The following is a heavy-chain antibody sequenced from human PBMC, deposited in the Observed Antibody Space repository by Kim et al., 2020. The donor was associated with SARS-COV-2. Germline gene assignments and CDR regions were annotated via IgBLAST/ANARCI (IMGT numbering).Heavy chain of an antibody. CDR1: GGTFSSYA. V-gene: IGHV1-69*04. CDR2: IIPILGIA. J-gene: IGHJ6*02. D-gene: IGHD3-3*01. Sequence: SVKVSCKASGGTFSSYAISWVRQAPGQGLEWMGRIIPILGIANYAQKFQGRVTITADKSTSTAYMELSSLRSEDTAVYYCARANLEPYYDFWSGYTNPGGYYGMDLWGQGTTVTVSS. CDR3: ARANLEPYYDFWSGYTNPGGYYGMDL.